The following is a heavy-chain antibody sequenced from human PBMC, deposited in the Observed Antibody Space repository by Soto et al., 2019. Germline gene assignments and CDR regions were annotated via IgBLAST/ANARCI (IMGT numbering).Heavy chain of an antibody. V-gene: IGHV1-2*04. CDR3: ARGRIAAAARWFYFDF. J-gene: IGHJ4*02. Sequence: ASVKVSCTASGYTFTGFYLHWVRQAPGQGLEWMGWINPKSGDTNYAQKFQDWVSMTRDTSISTAYLEVSRLRSDDTAVYYCARGRIAAAARWFYFDFWGQGTLVTVSS. CDR2: INPKSGDT. CDR1: GYTFTGFY. D-gene: IGHD6-13*01.